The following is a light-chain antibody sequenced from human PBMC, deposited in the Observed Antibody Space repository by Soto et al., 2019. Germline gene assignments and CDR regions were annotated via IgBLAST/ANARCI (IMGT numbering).Light chain of an antibody. CDR3: QQYGNLPLT. V-gene: IGKV3-20*01. Sequence: DIVLTQSPGTLSLSPGERATLSCRASQTITTLAWYQRKPGQAPRLLIYRVSSRATGVPDRFSGSGSGTDYTLTISRLEPEDFAVYYCQQYGNLPLTVGGGTKVDSK. CDR2: RVS. CDR1: QTITT. J-gene: IGKJ4*01.